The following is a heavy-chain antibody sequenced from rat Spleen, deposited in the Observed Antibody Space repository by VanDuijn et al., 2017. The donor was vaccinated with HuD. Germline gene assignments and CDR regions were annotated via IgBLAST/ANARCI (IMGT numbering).Heavy chain of an antibody. Sequence: EVQLVESDGGLVQPGRSLKLSCAASGFTFSDYNMAWVRQAPKKGLEWVATIIYDGSRTYYRDSVEGRFTISRDNAKNTQYLQMDSLRSEDTATYYCARLGNSGYFDYWGQGVMVTVSS. CDR1: GFTFSDYN. V-gene: IGHV5S10*01. D-gene: IGHD4-3*01. CDR2: IIYDGSRT. CDR3: ARLGNSGYFDY. J-gene: IGHJ2*01.